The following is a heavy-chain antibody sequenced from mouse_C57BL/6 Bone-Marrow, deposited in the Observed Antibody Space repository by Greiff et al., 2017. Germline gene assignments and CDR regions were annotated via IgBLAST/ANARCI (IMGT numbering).Heavy chain of an antibody. Sequence: VQLKESGAELVRPGASVKLSCTASGFNIKDDYMHWVKQRPEQGLEWIGWIDPENGDTEYASKFQGKAIITADTSSNTAYLQLSSLTSEDTAVYYCTFFRGWFAYWGQGTLVTVSA. CDR2: IDPENGDT. V-gene: IGHV14-4*01. CDR3: TFFRGWFAY. CDR1: GFNIKDDY. J-gene: IGHJ3*01.